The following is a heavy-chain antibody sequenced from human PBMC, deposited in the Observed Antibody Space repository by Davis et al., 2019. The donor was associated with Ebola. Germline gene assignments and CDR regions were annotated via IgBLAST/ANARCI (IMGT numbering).Heavy chain of an antibody. Sequence: ASVKVFCKAASYTYIRYYMNWVRQAPGTGPEWMGMINHSGGSTSYAQKFQGRVTMNRDTSTSTIYMELSSLKSEDTAVYYCARDPFSDSVVRAFAYCGQGTLVTVSS. CDR3: ARDPFSDSVVRAFAY. D-gene: IGHD4-23*01. J-gene: IGHJ4*02. CDR2: INHSGGST. CDR1: SYTYIRYY. V-gene: IGHV1-46*01.